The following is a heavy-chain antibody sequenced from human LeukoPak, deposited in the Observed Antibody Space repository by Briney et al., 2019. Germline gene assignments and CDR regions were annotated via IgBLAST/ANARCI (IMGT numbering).Heavy chain of an antibody. D-gene: IGHD3-22*01. J-gene: IGHJ4*02. V-gene: IGHV1-18*04. CDR1: GHTFTGYY. CDR2: ISAYNGNT. CDR3: ARASHYYDSSGYTDY. Sequence: ASVKVSCKASGHTFTGYYMHWVRQAPGQGLEWMGWISAYNGNTNYAQKLQGRVTMTTDTSTSTAYMELRSLRSDDTAVYYCARASHYYDSSGYTDYWGQGTLVTVSS.